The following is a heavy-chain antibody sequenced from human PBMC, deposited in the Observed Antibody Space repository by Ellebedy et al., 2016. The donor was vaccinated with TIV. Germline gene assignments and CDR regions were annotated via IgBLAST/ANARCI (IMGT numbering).Heavy chain of an antibody. CDR3: ATLGAAHSIDS. J-gene: IGHJ4*02. Sequence: GESLKISCAVSGFPFSIYWMGWVRQPPGKGLECVANINQPGGEAYYVDSVKGRFTISRDNAKNSLYLQMDSLRVEDAAVYDCATLGAAHSIDSWGQGTLVTVSS. D-gene: IGHD6-6*01. V-gene: IGHV3-7*03. CDR2: INQPGGEA. CDR1: GFPFSIYW.